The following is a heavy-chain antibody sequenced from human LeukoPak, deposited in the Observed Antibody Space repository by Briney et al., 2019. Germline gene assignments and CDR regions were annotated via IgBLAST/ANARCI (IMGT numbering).Heavy chain of an antibody. Sequence: ASVKVSCKASGYTFTSYYMHWVRQAPGQGLEWMGIINPSGGSTTYAQKLQGRVTMTTDTSTSTAYMELRSLRSDDTAVYYCARDLGYGSGSYYADYWGQGTLVTVSS. V-gene: IGHV1-46*01. CDR2: INPSGGST. CDR1: GYTFTSYY. D-gene: IGHD3-10*01. CDR3: ARDLGYGSGSYYADY. J-gene: IGHJ4*02.